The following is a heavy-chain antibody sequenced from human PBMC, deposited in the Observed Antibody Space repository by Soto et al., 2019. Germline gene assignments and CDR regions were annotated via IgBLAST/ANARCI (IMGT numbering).Heavy chain of an antibody. J-gene: IGHJ4*02. Sequence: SETLSLTCTVSGGSISSSSYYWGWIRQPPGKGLEWIGSIYYSGSTYYNPSLKSRVTISVDTSKNQYSLKLSSETAADTAVYYCARHSICSGGSCYAYFDYWGQGTLVTVSS. V-gene: IGHV4-39*01. CDR3: ARHSICSGGSCYAYFDY. D-gene: IGHD2-15*01. CDR2: IYYSGST. CDR1: GGSISSSSYY.